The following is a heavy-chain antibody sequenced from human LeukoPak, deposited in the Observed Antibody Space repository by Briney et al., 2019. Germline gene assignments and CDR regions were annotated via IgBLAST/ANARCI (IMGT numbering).Heavy chain of an antibody. Sequence: GRSLRLSCAASGFTFSSYGMHWVRQAPGKGLVWVSRINSDGSSTSYADSVKGRFTISRDNAKNTLYLQMNSLRAEDTAVYYCARVKGSKYYYDSSGYFPLDYWGQGTLVTVSS. V-gene: IGHV3-74*01. CDR2: INSDGSST. CDR1: GFTFSSYG. J-gene: IGHJ4*02. CDR3: ARVKGSKYYYDSSGYFPLDY. D-gene: IGHD3-22*01.